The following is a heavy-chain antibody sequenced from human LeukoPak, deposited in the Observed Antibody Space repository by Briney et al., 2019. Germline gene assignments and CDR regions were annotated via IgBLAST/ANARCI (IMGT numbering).Heavy chain of an antibody. Sequence: PSETLSLTCTVSGASISSYYWSWIRQPPGKGPEWIGYIYYSGNTGSTHYNPSLKSRVTISVDTSKNQFSLKLSSLTAADTAVYYCASGPYPAAGTDHQFDYRGQGTLVTVFS. CDR2: IYYSGNTGST. V-gene: IGHV4-59*01. D-gene: IGHD6-13*01. J-gene: IGHJ4*02. CDR1: GASISSYY. CDR3: ASGPYPAAGTDHQFDY.